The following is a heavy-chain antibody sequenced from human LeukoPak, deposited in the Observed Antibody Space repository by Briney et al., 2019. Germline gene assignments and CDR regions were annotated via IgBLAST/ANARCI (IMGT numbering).Heavy chain of an antibody. CDR3: ARAKGADYDASPASY. J-gene: IGHJ4*02. Sequence: GGSLRLSCATSGFIFTNYAMYWVRQAPGKGREWVSATTGSGGSTFYADSVKGRFTISKDNSKNTLHLQMDNLRAEDTAVYYCARAKGADYDASPASYWGQGSLVAVSS. CDR2: TTGSGGST. CDR1: GFIFTNYA. D-gene: IGHD4-17*01. V-gene: IGHV3-23*01.